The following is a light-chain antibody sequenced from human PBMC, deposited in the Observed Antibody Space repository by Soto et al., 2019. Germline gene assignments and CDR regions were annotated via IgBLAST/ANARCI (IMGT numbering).Light chain of an antibody. J-gene: IGKJ2*01. CDR2: WSS. CDR3: QEYYSTPPT. CDR1: QSVLYSSNNKNY. V-gene: IGKV4-1*01. Sequence: DIVMTQSPDSLAVSLGERATINCKSSQSVLYSSNNKNYLAWYQQKPGQPPKLLIYWSSTRESGVPDRFSGGGSGTDFTLTISSLKAEDVAVYYCQEYYSTPPTFGEGTKLEIK.